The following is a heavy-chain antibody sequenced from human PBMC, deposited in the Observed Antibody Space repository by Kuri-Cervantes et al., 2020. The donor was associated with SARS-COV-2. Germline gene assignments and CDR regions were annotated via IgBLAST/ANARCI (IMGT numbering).Heavy chain of an antibody. D-gene: IGHD3-3*01. CDR2: IYYSGGT. J-gene: IGHJ5*02. CDR1: GGSISSSSYY. CDR3: ARQMMSSITIFGVVITRNWFDP. Sequence: SETLSLTCTVSGGSISSSSYYWGWIRQPPGKGLEWIGSIYYSGGTYYNPSLKNRVTISVDTSKSQFALKLSSVTAADTAVYYCARQMMSSITIFGVVITRNWFDPWGQGTLVTVSS. V-gene: IGHV4-39*01.